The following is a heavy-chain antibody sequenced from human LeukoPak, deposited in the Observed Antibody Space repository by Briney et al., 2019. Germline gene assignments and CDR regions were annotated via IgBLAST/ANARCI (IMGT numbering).Heavy chain of an antibody. V-gene: IGHV4-39*01. CDR3: ARTTVYYYDSSGYPVLGNFDY. CDR1: GGSISSSSYY. CDR2: IYYGGST. Sequence: PSETLSLTCTVSGGSISSSSYYWGWIRQPPGKGLEWIASIYYGGSTYYNPSLKSRVTISVDTSKNQFSLKLSSVPAADTAVYYCARTTVYYYDSSGYPVLGNFDYWGQGTLGTVSS. D-gene: IGHD3-22*01. J-gene: IGHJ4*02.